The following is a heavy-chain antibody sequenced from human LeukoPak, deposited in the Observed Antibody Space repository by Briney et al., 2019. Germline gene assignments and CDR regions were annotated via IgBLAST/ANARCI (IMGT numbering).Heavy chain of an antibody. CDR3: ATPPVLRYFDWLPHTHWYFDL. V-gene: IGHV1-24*01. D-gene: IGHD3-9*01. CDR2: FDPEDGET. J-gene: IGHJ2*01. CDR1: GYTLTELS. Sequence: ASVKVSCKVSGYTLTELSMHWVRQAPGKGLEWMGGFDPEDGETIYAQKFQGRVTMTEDTSTDTAYMELSGLRSEDTAVYYCATPPVLRYFDWLPHTHWYFDLWGRGTLVTVSS.